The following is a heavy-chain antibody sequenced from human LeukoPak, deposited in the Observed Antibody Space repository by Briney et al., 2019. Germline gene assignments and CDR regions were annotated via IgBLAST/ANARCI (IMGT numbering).Heavy chain of an antibody. CDR2: ISGSGGST. CDR3: AKRGVGYCSGGSCYSPADY. J-gene: IGHJ4*02. Sequence: GGSLRLSCAASGFTFSSYAMGWVRQAPGKGLEWVSAISGSGGSTYYADSVKGRFAISRDNSRNTLYLQMSSLRAEDTAVYYCAKRGVGYCSGGSCYSPADYWGQGTLVTVSS. D-gene: IGHD2-15*01. V-gene: IGHV3-23*01. CDR1: GFTFSSYA.